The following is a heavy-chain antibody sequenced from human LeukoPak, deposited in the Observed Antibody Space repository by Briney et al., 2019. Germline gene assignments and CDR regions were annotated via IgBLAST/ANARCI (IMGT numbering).Heavy chain of an antibody. Sequence: ASVKVSCKASGYTFTNYDINWVRQAAGQGLEWMGWMNPNSGNTGYAQKFQGRVTMTRNTSISTAYMELSSLRSEDTAVYYCARGDHYDILTGYYDWGQGTLVTVSS. CDR1: GYTFTNYD. D-gene: IGHD3-9*01. CDR2: MNPNSGNT. V-gene: IGHV1-8*01. CDR3: ARGDHYDILTGYYD. J-gene: IGHJ4*02.